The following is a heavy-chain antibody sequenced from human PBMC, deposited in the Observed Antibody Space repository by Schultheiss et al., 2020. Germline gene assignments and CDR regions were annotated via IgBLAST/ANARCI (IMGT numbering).Heavy chain of an antibody. V-gene: IGHV4-38-2*02. D-gene: IGHD3-10*01. CDR3: ARANRPWFGELSW. J-gene: IGHJ4*02. CDR1: GYPISSGYY. Sequence: SETLSLTCTVSGYPISSGYYWSWIRQHPGKGLEWIGYIYYSGSTDYNPSLKSRVTISVDTSKNQFSLKLSSVTAADTAVYYCARANRPWFGELSWWGQGTLVTVSS. CDR2: IYYSGST.